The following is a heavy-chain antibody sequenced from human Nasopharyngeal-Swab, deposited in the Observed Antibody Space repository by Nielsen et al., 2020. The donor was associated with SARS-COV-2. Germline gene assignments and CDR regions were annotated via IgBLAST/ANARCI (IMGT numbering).Heavy chain of an antibody. CDR2: NWYDGSYK. Sequence: GGSLRLSCTVAGFTFSRYGMHWVRQAPGKGLEGVAVNWYDGSYKYYGDSVKGRFTISRDNSKNTLYLEMNNLRVEDTAVYYCARDRVGWLQLSPDAFDIWGQGTMVTVSS. CDR1: GFTFSRYG. V-gene: IGHV3-33*01. J-gene: IGHJ3*02. D-gene: IGHD5-24*01. CDR3: ARDRVGWLQLSPDAFDI.